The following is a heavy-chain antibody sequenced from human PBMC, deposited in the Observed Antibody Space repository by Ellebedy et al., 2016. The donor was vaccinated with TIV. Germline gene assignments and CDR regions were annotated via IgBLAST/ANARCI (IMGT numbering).Heavy chain of an antibody. V-gene: IGHV1-46*01. J-gene: IGHJ5*02. CDR1: GYIFTSYH. CDR3: ARDSDIVPSREDWFDP. CDR2: INPSGGST. D-gene: IGHD5-12*01. Sequence: AASVKVSCKASGYIFTSYHLHWVRQAPGQGPEWMGRINPSGGSTSYAKKFQGRVTMTRDTSTSTADMERTSPRSEDTAVYYCARDSDIVPSREDWFDPWGQGTLVTVSS.